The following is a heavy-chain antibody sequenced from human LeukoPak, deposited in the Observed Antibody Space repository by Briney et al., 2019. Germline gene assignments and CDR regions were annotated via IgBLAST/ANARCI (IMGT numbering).Heavy chain of an antibody. V-gene: IGHV1-2*02. CDR1: GYTFTGYY. J-gene: IGHJ4*02. CDR3: ARGMYYYDSSGYYQPWGY. Sequence: EASVKVSCKASGYTFTGYYMHWVRQAPGQGLEWMGWINPNSGGTNYAQKFQGRVTMTRDTSISTAYMELSRLRSDDTAVYYCARGMYYYDSSGYYQPWGYWGQGTLVTVSS. D-gene: IGHD3-22*01. CDR2: INPNSGGT.